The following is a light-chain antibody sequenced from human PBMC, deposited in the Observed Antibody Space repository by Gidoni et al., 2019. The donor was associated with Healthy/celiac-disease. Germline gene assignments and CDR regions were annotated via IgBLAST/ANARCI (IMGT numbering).Light chain of an antibody. CDR2: AAS. Sequence: DIQMTQSPSSLSASVGDSVTITCRASQSISSYLNWYQQKPGKAPKLLIYAASSLQSGVPSRVSGSGSGTDFTLTISSLQPEDFATYYCQQSYSTPLTSGGGTKVEIK. J-gene: IGKJ4*01. CDR1: QSISSY. CDR3: QQSYSTPLT. V-gene: IGKV1-39*01.